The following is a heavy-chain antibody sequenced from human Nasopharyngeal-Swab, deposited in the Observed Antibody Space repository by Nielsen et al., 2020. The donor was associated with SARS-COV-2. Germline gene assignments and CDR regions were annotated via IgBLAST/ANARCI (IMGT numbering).Heavy chain of an antibody. CDR2: IYHSGST. J-gene: IGHJ6*03. CDR3: ARVSILKVVVVGYYYYMDV. D-gene: IGHD2-15*01. Sequence: WIRQPPGKGLEWIGEIYHSGSTNYNPSFKSRVTISVDKSKNQFSLKLSSVTAADTAVYYCARVSILKVVVVGYYYYMDVWGKGTTVTVSS. V-gene: IGHV4-4*02.